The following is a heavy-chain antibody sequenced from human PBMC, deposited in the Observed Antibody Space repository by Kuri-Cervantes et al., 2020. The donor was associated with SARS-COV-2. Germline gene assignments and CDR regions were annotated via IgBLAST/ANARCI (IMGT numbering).Heavy chain of an antibody. D-gene: IGHD5-18*01. CDR3: AKERGYGYGFYI. Sequence: GESLKISCAASGFTFSSYAMHWVRQAPGKGLEWVAVISYDGSNKYYADPVKGRFTISRDNSKNTLYLQMNSLRAEDMAMYYCAKERGYGYGFYIWGQGTMVTVSS. CDR2: ISYDGSNK. J-gene: IGHJ3*02. CDR1: GFTFSSYA. V-gene: IGHV3-30-3*01.